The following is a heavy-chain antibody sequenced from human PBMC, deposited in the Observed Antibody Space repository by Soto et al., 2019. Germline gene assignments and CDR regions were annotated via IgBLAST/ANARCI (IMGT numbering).Heavy chain of an antibody. CDR1: GFTVSSDY. Sequence: GGSLRLSCAASGFTVSSDYMSWVRQAPGKGLEWVSVIYSGGSTYYADSVKGRFTISRDNSKNTLYLQMNSLRAEDTAVYYCARPDSGSYFDYWGQGTLVTVSS. V-gene: IGHV3-53*05. D-gene: IGHD1-26*01. CDR3: ARPDSGSYFDY. J-gene: IGHJ4*02. CDR2: IYSGGST.